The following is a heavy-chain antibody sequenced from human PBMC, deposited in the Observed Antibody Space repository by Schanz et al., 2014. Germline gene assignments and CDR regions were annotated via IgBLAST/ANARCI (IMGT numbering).Heavy chain of an antibody. V-gene: IGHV3-20*04. D-gene: IGHD3-3*01. Sequence: VPLVESGGGLVKPGGSLRLSCAASGFIFDDYGMSWVRQVPGKGLEWVSGINWNGGDTSYADSVKGRFTISRDNAKNSLYLQMNSLTAEDTAVYYCARGVRIDYWGQGTLVTVSS. CDR2: INWNGGDT. J-gene: IGHJ4*02. CDR1: GFIFDDYG. CDR3: ARGVRIDY.